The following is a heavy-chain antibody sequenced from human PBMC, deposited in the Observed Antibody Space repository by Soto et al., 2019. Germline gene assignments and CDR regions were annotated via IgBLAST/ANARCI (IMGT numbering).Heavy chain of an antibody. CDR2: ISGSGGST. D-gene: IGHD3-22*01. CDR3: AKDPYDSSGYYFTPQTTFDY. Sequence: GGSLRLSCAASGFTFSSYAMSWVRQAPGKGLEWVSAISGSGGSTYYADSVKGRFTISRDNSKNTRYLQMNSLRAEDTAVYYCAKDPYDSSGYYFTPQTTFDYWGQGTLVTVSS. CDR1: GFTFSSYA. V-gene: IGHV3-23*01. J-gene: IGHJ4*02.